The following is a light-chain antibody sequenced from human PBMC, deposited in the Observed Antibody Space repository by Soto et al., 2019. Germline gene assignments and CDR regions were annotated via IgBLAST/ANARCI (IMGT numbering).Light chain of an antibody. CDR1: QSVSSN. CDR3: QQYYDWPLT. V-gene: IGKV3-15*01. J-gene: IGKJ1*01. CDR2: GAF. Sequence: EIVMTQSPVTLSVSPGERVTLSCRASQSVSSNLAWYQQKPGQAPSLLIYGAFTRATGIPARFSGTGSGTEVTLTISSLQSEDFALYYCQQYYDWPLTFGQGTKVDI.